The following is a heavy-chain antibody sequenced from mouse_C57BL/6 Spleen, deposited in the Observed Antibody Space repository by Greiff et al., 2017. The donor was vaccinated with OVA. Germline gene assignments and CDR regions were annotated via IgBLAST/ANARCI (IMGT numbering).Heavy chain of an antibody. V-gene: IGHV1-53*01. J-gene: IGHJ4*01. D-gene: IGHD2-4*01. Sequence: QVQLKQPGTELVKPGASVKLSCKASGYTFTSYWMHWVKQRPGQGLEWIGNINPSNGGTNYNEKFKSKATLTVDKSSSTAYMQLNSLTSEDSAVYYCAREDYDGGYYAMDYWGQGTSVTVSS. CDR2: INPSNGGT. CDR1: GYTFTSYW. CDR3: AREDYDGGYYAMDY.